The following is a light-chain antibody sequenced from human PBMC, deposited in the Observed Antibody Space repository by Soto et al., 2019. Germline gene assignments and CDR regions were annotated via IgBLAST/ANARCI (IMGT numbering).Light chain of an antibody. CDR1: SGHSSYA. J-gene: IGLJ2*01. V-gene: IGLV4-69*01. CDR2: LNSDGSH. CDR3: QTWGTGIVV. Sequence: QSVLTQSPFASASLGASVKLTCTLSSGHSSYAIAWHQQQPEKGPRYLMKLNSDGSHSKGDGIPDRFSGSSSGAERYLTISSLQSEDEADYYCQTWGTGIVVFGGGTKVTVL.